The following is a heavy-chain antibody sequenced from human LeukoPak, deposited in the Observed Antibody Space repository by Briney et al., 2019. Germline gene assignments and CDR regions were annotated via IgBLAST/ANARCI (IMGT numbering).Heavy chain of an antibody. CDR3: ATPTTGCSSTSCYLLF. V-gene: IGHV5-51*01. D-gene: IGHD2-2*01. Sequence: GESLKISCKDSGSTFTSHWIGWVRQMPGKGLEWMGVIYPADSETTYSPSLQGQVTISADKSISTAYLQWSSLKASDTAMYYCATPTTGCSSTSCYLLFWGQGTLVTVSS. CDR1: GSTFTSHW. J-gene: IGHJ4*02. CDR2: IYPADSET.